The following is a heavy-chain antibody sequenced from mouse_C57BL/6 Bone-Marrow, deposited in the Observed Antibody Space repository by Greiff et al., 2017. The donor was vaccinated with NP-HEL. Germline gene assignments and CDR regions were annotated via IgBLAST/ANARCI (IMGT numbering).Heavy chain of an antibody. J-gene: IGHJ4*01. CDR2: IDPENGDT. Sequence: DVQLQESGAELVRPGASVKLSCTASGFNIKDDYMHWVKQRPEQGLEWIGWIDPENGDTEYASKFQGKATITADTSSNTAYLQLSSLTSEDTAVYYCTMPYYAMDYWGQGTSVTVSS. CDR1: GFNIKDDY. V-gene: IGHV14-4*01. CDR3: TMPYYAMDY.